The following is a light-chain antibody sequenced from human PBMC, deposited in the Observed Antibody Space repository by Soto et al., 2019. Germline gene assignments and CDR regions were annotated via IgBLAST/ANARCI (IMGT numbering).Light chain of an antibody. Sequence: QSALTQPPSASGSPGQSVTISCTGTSSDVGGYNFVSWYQHHPGKAPKLMLYEVSKRPSGVPDRFSGSKSGNTAALTVSGRQDEDEADYYCSSYAGSSTFVVFGGGTKLTVL. CDR2: EVS. CDR3: SSYAGSSTFVV. V-gene: IGLV2-8*01. J-gene: IGLJ2*01. CDR1: SSDVGGYNF.